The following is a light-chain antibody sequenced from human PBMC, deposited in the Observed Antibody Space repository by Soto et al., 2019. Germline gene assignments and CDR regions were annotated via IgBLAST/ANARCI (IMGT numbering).Light chain of an antibody. CDR3: QQYGSSGT. CDR1: QSTSSSY. Sequence: EIVLTQSPGTLNLCPGERASLXCRASQSTSSSYLAWYQPKPGQAPRLLIYGASNRATGITERFSGSGCGKDFILTISRLAPEDFAVYYCQQYGSSGTFGQGTKVDI. CDR2: GAS. J-gene: IGKJ1*01. V-gene: IGKV3-20*01.